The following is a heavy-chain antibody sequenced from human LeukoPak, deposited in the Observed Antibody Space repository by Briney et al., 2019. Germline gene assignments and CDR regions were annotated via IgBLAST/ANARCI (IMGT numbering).Heavy chain of an antibody. CDR1: GYTFTSYA. V-gene: IGHV1-3*01. Sequence: ASVKVSCKASGYTFTSYAMHWVRQAPGQRLEWMGWINAGNGNTKYSQKFQGRVTITRDTSASTAYMELSSLRSEDTAVYYCARYSSGNDAFDIWGQGTMVTVSS. CDR3: ARYSSGNDAFDI. CDR2: INAGNGNT. D-gene: IGHD6-19*01. J-gene: IGHJ3*02.